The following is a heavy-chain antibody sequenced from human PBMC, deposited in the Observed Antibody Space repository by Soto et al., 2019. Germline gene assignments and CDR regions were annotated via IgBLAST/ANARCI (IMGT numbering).Heavy chain of an antibody. CDR2: IAYDGSNK. V-gene: IGHV3-30-3*01. CDR3: ASPQGAHLNYFYGMDV. Sequence: QVQLVESGGGVVQPGRSLRLSCAASGFTFSSFVMHWVRQAPGKGLEWVAFIAYDGSNKHYADSVKGRFTISRDNSNNTLYRQMNSLRVEDTAVYYCASPQGAHLNYFYGMDVWGQGTTVTVSS. CDR1: GFTFSSFV. J-gene: IGHJ6*02.